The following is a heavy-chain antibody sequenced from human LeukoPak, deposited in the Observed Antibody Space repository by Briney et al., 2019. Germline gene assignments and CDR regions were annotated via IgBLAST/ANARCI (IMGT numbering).Heavy chain of an antibody. V-gene: IGHV3-33*01. CDR2: IWYDGSNK. CDR3: ARDDGPFDY. CDR1: GFTFSSYG. Sequence: RRSLRLSCAASGFTFSSYGMHWVRQAPGKGLEWVAVIWYDGSNKYYADSVKGRFTISRDNSKNTLYLQMNSLRAEDTAVYYCARDDGPFDYWGQGTLVTVSS. D-gene: IGHD4-17*01. J-gene: IGHJ4*02.